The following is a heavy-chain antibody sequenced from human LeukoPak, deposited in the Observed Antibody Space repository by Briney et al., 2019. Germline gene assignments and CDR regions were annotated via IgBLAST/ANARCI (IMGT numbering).Heavy chain of an antibody. V-gene: IGHV4-30-2*01. CDR3: STVGRSRGFDWVLDL. CDR1: GDSITTAGSS. CDR2: IYHGVST. D-gene: IGHD3-10*01. Sequence: SETLSLTCDVSGDSITTAGSSWGWIRQPPGKGLEWIGNIYHGVSTYYNPSLKSRFIISVDESKTQFSLELTSITAADTTVYYCSTVGRSRGFDWVLDLGGRGIRVTVSS. J-gene: IGHJ2*01.